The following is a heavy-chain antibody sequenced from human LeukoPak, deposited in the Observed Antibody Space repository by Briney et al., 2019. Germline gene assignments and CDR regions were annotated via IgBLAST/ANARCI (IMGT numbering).Heavy chain of an antibody. CDR3: ARDQGKGGYNNAMYYFDY. CDR1: GGSISSYY. J-gene: IGHJ4*02. Sequence: SETLSLTCTVSGGSISSYYWSWLRQPAGKGLEWIGRIYTSGSTNYNPPLKSRVTMSVDTSKNQFSLKLSSVTAADTAVYYCARDQGKGGYNNAMYYFDYWGQGTLVTVSS. D-gene: IGHD5-24*01. CDR2: IYTSGST. V-gene: IGHV4-4*07.